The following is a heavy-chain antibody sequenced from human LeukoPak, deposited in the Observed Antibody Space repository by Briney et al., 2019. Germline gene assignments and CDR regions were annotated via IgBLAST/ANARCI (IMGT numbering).Heavy chain of an antibody. V-gene: IGHV3-66*02. CDR2: IYSGDNA. J-gene: IGHJ4*02. Sequence: GGSLRLSCAASGFTVSNNYMSWVRQAPGKGLEWVSVIYSGDNAYYVESVKGRFTISRDNSKNTLFLQMNRLRAEDTAVYYCAGRRVLDASFDYWGQGTLVTVSS. D-gene: IGHD3-16*01. CDR3: AGRRVLDASFDY. CDR1: GFTVSNNY.